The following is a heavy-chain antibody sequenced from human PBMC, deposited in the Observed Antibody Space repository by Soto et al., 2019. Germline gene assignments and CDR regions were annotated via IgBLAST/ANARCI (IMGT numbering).Heavy chain of an antibody. CDR2: ISAYNGDT. CDR1: GYTCTHHS. Sequence: QVHLVQSGAEVKKPGASVKVSCKASGYTCTHHSISWVRQAPGQGLEWMGWISAYNGDTKYAQTLQDRVTMTTDTYPPTAYMELWSLTSDDTAVYYCAREPQNTSGRYHFFDSCGQGPLVTVAS. J-gene: IGHJ4*02. V-gene: IGHV1-18*01. CDR3: AREPQNTSGRYHFFDS. D-gene: IGHD2-15*01.